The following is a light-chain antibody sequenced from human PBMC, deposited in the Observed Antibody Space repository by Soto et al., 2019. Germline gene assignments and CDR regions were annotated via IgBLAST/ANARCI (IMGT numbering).Light chain of an antibody. J-gene: IGLJ3*02. V-gene: IGLV1-40*01. CDR2: GNS. CDR3: QSYDSSLRAWV. CDR1: NSNLGAGSD. Sequence: QSVVTQPPSVSGAPGQWVTIPCTGSNSNLGAGSDVNWYQQLPGTAPKLLIYGNSNRPSGVPDRFSGSKSGTSASLAITGLQAEDEADYFCQSYDSSLRAWVVGGGTKLAVL.